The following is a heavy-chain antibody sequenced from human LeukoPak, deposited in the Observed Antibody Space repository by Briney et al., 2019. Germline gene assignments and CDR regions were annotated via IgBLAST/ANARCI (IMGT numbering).Heavy chain of an antibody. CDR2: ISAGGSST. CDR3: AKDPEYSSNYGMDV. J-gene: IGHJ6*02. Sequence: GGSPRLSCAASGFTFSIYAMSWVRQAPGRGLEWVSSISAGGSSTYYADSVKGRFTISRDNSKNTLYLQMSSLRAEDTAVYYCAKDPEYSSNYGMDVWGQGITVTVSS. D-gene: IGHD6-6*01. V-gene: IGHV3-23*01. CDR1: GFTFSIYA.